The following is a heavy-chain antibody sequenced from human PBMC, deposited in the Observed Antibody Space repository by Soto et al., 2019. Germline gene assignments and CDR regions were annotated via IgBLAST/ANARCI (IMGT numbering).Heavy chain of an antibody. D-gene: IGHD2-2*02. CDR3: ARYTNYYYYGLDV. J-gene: IGHJ6*02. CDR2: IYYSGST. V-gene: IGHV4-61*08. Sequence: PSETLSLTCTVSGGSVSSGDYFWSWLRQSPGKRLEWIAYIYYSGSTNYNPSLKSRATISVDTSKSQVSLTLTSMTAADAALYYCARYTNYYYYGLDVWGQGPAVTVYS. CDR1: GGSVSSGDYF.